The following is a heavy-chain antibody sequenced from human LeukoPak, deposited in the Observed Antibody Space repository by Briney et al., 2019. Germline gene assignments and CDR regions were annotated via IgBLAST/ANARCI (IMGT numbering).Heavy chain of an antibody. Sequence: ASVKVSCKASGGTFSSYAISWVRQAPGQGLEWMGRIIPIFGTAKYAQKFQGRVTITTDESTSTAYMELSSLRSEDTAVYYCARGPVAAAGTRFADYWGQGTLVTVSS. CDR2: IIPIFGTA. V-gene: IGHV1-69*05. J-gene: IGHJ4*02. CDR3: ARGPVAAAGTRFADY. CDR1: GGTFSSYA. D-gene: IGHD6-13*01.